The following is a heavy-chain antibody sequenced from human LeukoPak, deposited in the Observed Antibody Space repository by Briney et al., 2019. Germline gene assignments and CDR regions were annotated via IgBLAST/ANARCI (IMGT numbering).Heavy chain of an antibody. D-gene: IGHD5-18*01. V-gene: IGHV3-48*04. CDR1: GFTFSSYS. CDR3: ARSPRGYSSGYHSNHFDY. J-gene: IGHJ4*02. CDR2: ISTSGSTI. Sequence: GGSLRLSCAASGFTFSSYSMNWVRQAPGKGLEWVSYISTSGSTIYYADSVKGRFTISRDNAKNSLYLQMNSLRAEDTAVHYCARSPRGYSSGYHSNHFDYWGQGTLVTVSS.